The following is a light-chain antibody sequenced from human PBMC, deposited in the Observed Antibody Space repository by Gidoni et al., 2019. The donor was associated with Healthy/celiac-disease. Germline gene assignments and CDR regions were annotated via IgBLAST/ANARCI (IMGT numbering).Light chain of an antibody. Sequence: QSALTQPASVSGPPAQSITISCTGTSSDVGGYNNVSWYQQHPGKAPKLMIYEVSNRPPGVSNRFSGSKSGNTASLTISGLQAEDEADYYCSSYTSSSDVVFGGGTKLTVL. CDR3: SSYTSSSDVV. V-gene: IGLV2-14*01. CDR1: SSDVGGYNN. CDR2: EVS. J-gene: IGLJ2*01.